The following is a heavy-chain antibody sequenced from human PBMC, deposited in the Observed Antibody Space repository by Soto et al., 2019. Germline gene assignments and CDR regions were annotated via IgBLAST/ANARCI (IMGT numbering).Heavy chain of an antibody. Sequence: QVQLVQSGGEVKKPGASVKVSCKASGYTFTNYGISWVRQAPRQGLEWMGWINVYNGNTKYAQKVQGRVTMTTDTSTSTAYMELRILRSDDTAVYYCARGVGSGSYYNQYNWFDPWGQGTLVTVSS. CDR3: ARGVGSGSYYNQYNWFDP. J-gene: IGHJ5*02. D-gene: IGHD3-10*01. V-gene: IGHV1-18*01. CDR2: INVYNGNT. CDR1: GYTFTNYG.